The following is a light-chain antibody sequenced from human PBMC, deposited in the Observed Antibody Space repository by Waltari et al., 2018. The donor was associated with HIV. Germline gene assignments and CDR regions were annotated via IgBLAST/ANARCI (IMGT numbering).Light chain of an antibody. Sequence: QSLLTQPPSVSAAPGHQVTISCSGSGSNIGKNYVSWYRQVPGTAPKLLIYENNNRASGLPDGCSGARSGTAATLGITGLQTGDEADYYCGTWDSSLSVGVFGGGTKVTVL. CDR2: ENN. J-gene: IGLJ3*02. CDR3: GTWDSSLSVGV. V-gene: IGLV1-51*02. CDR1: GSNIGKNY.